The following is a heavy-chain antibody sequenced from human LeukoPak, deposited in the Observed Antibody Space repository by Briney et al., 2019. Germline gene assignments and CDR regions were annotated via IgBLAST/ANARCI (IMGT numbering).Heavy chain of an antibody. CDR1: GFTFSSYE. Sequence: GGSLRLSCAASGFTFSSYEMNWVRQAPGKGLEWVAVIWYDGSNKYYADSVKGRFTISRDNSKNTLYLQMNSLRAEDTAVYYCAKDLVAGNWFGYFQHWGQGTLVTVSS. J-gene: IGHJ1*01. D-gene: IGHD6-19*01. CDR2: IWYDGSNK. V-gene: IGHV3-33*06. CDR3: AKDLVAGNWFGYFQH.